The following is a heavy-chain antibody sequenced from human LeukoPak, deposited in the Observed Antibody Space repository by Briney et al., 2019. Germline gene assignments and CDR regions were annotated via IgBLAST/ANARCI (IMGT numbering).Heavy chain of an antibody. J-gene: IGHJ4*02. D-gene: IGHD4-23*01. CDR1: GGSISSYY. CDR2: IYYSGST. V-gene: IGHV4-59*01. CDR3: ARNGGNSDPSFDY. Sequence: SETLSLTCTVSGGSISSYYWSRIRQPPGKGLEWIGYIYYSGSTNYNPSLKSRVTISVDTSKNQFSLKLSSVTAADTAVYYCARNGGNSDPSFDYWGQGTLVTVSS.